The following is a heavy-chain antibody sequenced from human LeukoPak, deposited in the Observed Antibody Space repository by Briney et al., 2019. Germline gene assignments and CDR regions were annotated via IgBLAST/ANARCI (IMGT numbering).Heavy chain of an antibody. CDR2: INPNSGGT. Sequence: ASVKVSCKASGYTFTGYYMHWVRQAPGQGLEWMGWINPNSGGTNYAQKFQGRVTMTRDTSISTAYMELSRLRSDDTAVYYCARAQYYYDSSGYPFYYSDYWGQGTLVTVSS. CDR1: GYTFTGYY. V-gene: IGHV1-2*02. CDR3: ARAQYYYDSSGYPFYYSDY. J-gene: IGHJ4*02. D-gene: IGHD3-22*01.